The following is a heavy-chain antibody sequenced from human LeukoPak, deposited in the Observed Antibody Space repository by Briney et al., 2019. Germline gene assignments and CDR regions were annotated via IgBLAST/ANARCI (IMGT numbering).Heavy chain of an antibody. CDR3: ATNVRDEYSSGWYPIGY. V-gene: IGHV3-21*01. CDR1: GFTFSSYS. J-gene: IGHJ4*02. Sequence: PGGSLRLSCAASGFTFSSYSMNWVRQAPGKGLEWVSSISSSSSYIYYADSVKGRFTISKDNAKNSLYLQMSGLRAEDTAVYYCATNVRDEYSSGWYPIGYWGQGTLVTVSS. CDR2: ISSSSSYI. D-gene: IGHD6-19*01.